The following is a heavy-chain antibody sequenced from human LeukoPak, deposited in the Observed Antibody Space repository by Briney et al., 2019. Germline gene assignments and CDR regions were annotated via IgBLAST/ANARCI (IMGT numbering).Heavy chain of an antibody. Sequence: GGSLRLSCAASGFSFSSYEMNWVRQAPGNGLEWVSYISTGSTIHYADSVKGRFTISRDNAKKSLYLQMNSLRAGDTAVYYCVRGAHDFDHWGQGILVTVSS. J-gene: IGHJ4*02. CDR1: GFSFSSYE. V-gene: IGHV3-48*03. CDR2: ISTGSTI. CDR3: VRGAHDFDH.